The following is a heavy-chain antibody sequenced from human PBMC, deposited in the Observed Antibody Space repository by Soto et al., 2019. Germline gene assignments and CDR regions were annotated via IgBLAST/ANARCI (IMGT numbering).Heavy chain of an antibody. V-gene: IGHV4-59*01. CDR2: IYYSGST. CDR3: ARALGCTGVTCYLGFGWFDP. D-gene: IGHD2-15*01. CDR1: GGSISSYY. Sequence: SETLSLTCTVSGGSISSYYWSWIRQPPGKGLEWIGYIYYSGSTNYNPSLKSRVTMAIDTSKNQFSLKLSSVTAADTAVYYCARALGCTGVTCYLGFGWFDPWGQGTLVTVSS. J-gene: IGHJ5*02.